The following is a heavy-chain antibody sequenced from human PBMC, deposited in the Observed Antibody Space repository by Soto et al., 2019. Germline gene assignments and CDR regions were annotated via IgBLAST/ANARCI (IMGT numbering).Heavy chain of an antibody. Sequence: EVHLVESGRGLVQPGGSLRLSCAASGFTFNLYWMHWVRQAPGKGLVWVSRINPDGSSTTYADSVKGRFTISRDNSKNTVYLQMNGLGAEDTAIYYCARDNWNSYWGQGALVTVSS. CDR3: ARDNWNSY. J-gene: IGHJ4*02. V-gene: IGHV3-74*01. CDR2: INPDGSST. CDR1: GFTFNLYW. D-gene: IGHD1-7*01.